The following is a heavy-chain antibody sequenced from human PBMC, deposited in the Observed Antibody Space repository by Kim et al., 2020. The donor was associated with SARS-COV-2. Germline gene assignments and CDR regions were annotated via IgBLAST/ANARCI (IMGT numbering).Heavy chain of an antibody. CDR3: AKDGWGGGYFDWQQYYFDY. CDR1: GFTFSSYA. Sequence: GGSLRLSCAASGFTFSSYAMSWVRQAPGKGLEWVSAISGSGGSTYYADSVKGRFTISRDNSKNTLYLQMNSLRAEDTAVYYCAKDGWGGGYFDWQQYYFDYWGQGTLVTVSS. J-gene: IGHJ4*02. D-gene: IGHD3-9*01. CDR2: ISGSGGST. V-gene: IGHV3-23*01.